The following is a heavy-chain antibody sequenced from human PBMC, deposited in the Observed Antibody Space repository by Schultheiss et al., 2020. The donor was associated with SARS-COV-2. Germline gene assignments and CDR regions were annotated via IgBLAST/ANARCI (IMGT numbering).Heavy chain of an antibody. CDR1: GFTLRSYS. J-gene: IGHJ4*02. V-gene: IGHV3-23*01. D-gene: IGHD4-17*01. CDR3: AKDHPYGDYVLDY. Sequence: GGSLRLSCAASGFTLRSYSMNWVRQAPGKGLEWVSAISGSGGSTYYADSVKGRFTISRDNSKNTLYLQMNSLRAEDTAVYYCAKDHPYGDYVLDYWGQGTLVTVSS. CDR2: ISGSGGST.